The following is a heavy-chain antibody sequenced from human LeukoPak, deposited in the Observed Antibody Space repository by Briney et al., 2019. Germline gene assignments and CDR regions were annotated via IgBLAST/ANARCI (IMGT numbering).Heavy chain of an antibody. Sequence: SETLSLTCAVSGGSISSGGYSWSWIRQPPGQGLEWIGYIYHNGNTYYSPSLKSRVTISVDRSKNQLSLKLSSVTAADTAMYYCARDLPPYYDSSGYTLGHDAFDIWGQGTMVTVSS. V-gene: IGHV4-30-2*01. D-gene: IGHD3-22*01. CDR2: IYHNGNT. CDR1: GGSISSGGYS. J-gene: IGHJ3*02. CDR3: ARDLPPYYDSSGYTLGHDAFDI.